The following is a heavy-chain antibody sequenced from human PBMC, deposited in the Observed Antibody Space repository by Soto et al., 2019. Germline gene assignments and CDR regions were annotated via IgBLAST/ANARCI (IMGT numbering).Heavy chain of an antibody. CDR2: ISYDGSNK. D-gene: IGHD4-17*01. J-gene: IGHJ4*02. V-gene: IGHV3-30*18. Sequence: PGGSLRLSCAASGFTFSSYGMHWVRQAPGKGLEWVAVISYDGSNKYYADSVKGRFTISRDNSKNTLYLQMNSLRAEDTAVYYCAKDLSGGDYGRDYWGQGTLVTVSS. CDR3: AKDLSGGDYGRDY. CDR1: GFTFSSYG.